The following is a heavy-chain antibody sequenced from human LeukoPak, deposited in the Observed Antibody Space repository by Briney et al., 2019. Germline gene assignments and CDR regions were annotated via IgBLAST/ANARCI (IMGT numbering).Heavy chain of an antibody. CDR2: ISSSSSYI. J-gene: IGHJ4*02. CDR3: ARTYDILTGPFDY. CDR1: GFTFSSYS. V-gene: IGHV3-21*01. D-gene: IGHD3-9*01. Sequence: GGSLRLSCAASGFTFSSYSMNWVRRAPGKGLEWVSSISSSSSYIYYADSVKGRFTISRDNAKNSLYLQMNSLRAEDTAVYYCARTYDILTGPFDYWGQGTLVTVSS.